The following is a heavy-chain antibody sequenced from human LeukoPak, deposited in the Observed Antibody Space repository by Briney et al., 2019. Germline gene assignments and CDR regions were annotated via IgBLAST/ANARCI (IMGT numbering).Heavy chain of an antibody. D-gene: IGHD3-3*01. Sequence: GGSLRLSCAVSGLTFNNYAMSWVRQAPGKGLEWVSGISGRGASKYYADSVKGRFTISRDHSKNTLYLQMNSLRTEDAAVYYCAKDLSKGLLYRRGMYYFDYWGQGTLVTVSS. CDR2: ISGRGASK. CDR3: AKDLSKGLLYRRGMYYFDY. V-gene: IGHV3-23*01. J-gene: IGHJ4*02. CDR1: GLTFNNYA.